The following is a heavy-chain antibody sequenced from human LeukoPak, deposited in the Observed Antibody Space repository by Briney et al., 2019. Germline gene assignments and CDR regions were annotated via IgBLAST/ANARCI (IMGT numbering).Heavy chain of an antibody. J-gene: IGHJ5*02. CDR2: IRYDGSNK. CDR3: ARDRSVGSGSYYPS. D-gene: IGHD3-10*01. V-gene: IGHV3-30*02. Sequence: GGSLRLSCAASGFTFSSYGMHWVRQAPGKGLEWVAFIRYDGSNKYYADSVKGRFTISRDNAKNSLYLQMNSLRAEDTAVYYCARDRSVGSGSYYPSWGQGTLVTVSS. CDR1: GFTFSSYG.